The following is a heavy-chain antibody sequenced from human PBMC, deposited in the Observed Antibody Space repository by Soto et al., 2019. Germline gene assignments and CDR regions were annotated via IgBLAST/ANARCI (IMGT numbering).Heavy chain of an antibody. CDR3: ARLPYSYSGYDETYFDY. D-gene: IGHD5-12*01. CDR2: IYHSGST. V-gene: IGHV4-38-2*01. Sequence: SETLSLTCAVSGYSITSGYYWGWIRQPPGKGLEWIGIIYHSGSTYYNPSLKSRVTISVDTPQKLFSLKLSSVTAADTAVYYCARLPYSYSGYDETYFDYWGQGTLVTVPQ. CDR1: GYSITSGYY. J-gene: IGHJ4*02.